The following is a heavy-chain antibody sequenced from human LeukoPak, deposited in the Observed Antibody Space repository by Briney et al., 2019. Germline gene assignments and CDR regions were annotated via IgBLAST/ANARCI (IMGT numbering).Heavy chain of an antibody. Sequence: GGSLRLSCAASGFTFSTYSMNWVRQAPGKGLEWVSSIRSSSAYIYYADSVKGRFTISRDNAKNPLYLQMNSLRAEDTAVYYCARDLTTATTAYLHHWGQGTLVIVSS. D-gene: IGHD4-17*01. J-gene: IGHJ1*01. CDR2: IRSSSAYI. CDR1: GFTFSTYS. CDR3: ARDLTTATTAYLHH. V-gene: IGHV3-21*01.